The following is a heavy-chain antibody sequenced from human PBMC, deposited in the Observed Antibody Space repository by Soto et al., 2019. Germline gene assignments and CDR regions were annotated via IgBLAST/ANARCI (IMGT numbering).Heavy chain of an antibody. D-gene: IGHD3-10*02. Sequence: QVQLVQSGAEVKKPGSSVKVSCKASGGTFSSYAISWVRQAPGQGLEWMGGIIPNFGTANYAQKFQGRVTITADESTSTAYMELSSLRSEDTAVYYCARGSVVRSTTYYYDGMDVWGQGTTVTVSS. CDR3: ARGSVVRSTTYYYDGMDV. CDR2: IIPNFGTA. V-gene: IGHV1-69*12. J-gene: IGHJ6*02. CDR1: GGTFSSYA.